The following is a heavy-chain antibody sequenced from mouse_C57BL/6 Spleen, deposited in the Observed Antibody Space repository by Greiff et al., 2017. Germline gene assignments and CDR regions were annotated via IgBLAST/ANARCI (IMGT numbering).Heavy chain of an antibody. V-gene: IGHV1-15*01. D-gene: IGHD1-1*01. CDR3: TTYYGSSYEYFDY. CDR2: IDPETGGT. Sequence: QVQLQQSGAELVRPGASVTLSCKASGYTFTDYEMHWVKQTPVHGLEWIGAIDPETGGTAYNQKFKGKAILTADKSSSTAYTELRSLTSEDSAVYYCTTYYGSSYEYFDYWGQGTTLTVSS. J-gene: IGHJ2*01. CDR1: GYTFTDYE.